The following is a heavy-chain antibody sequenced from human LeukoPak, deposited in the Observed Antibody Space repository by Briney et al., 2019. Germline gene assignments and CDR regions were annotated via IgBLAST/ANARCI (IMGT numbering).Heavy chain of an antibody. CDR3: AKAPFGVAQYYFDY. V-gene: IGHV3-30-3*01. Sequence: PGRSLRLSCAASGFTFSSYAMHWVRQAPGKGLEWVAVISYDGSNKYYADSVKGRFTISRDNSKNTLYLQMNSLRAEDTAVYYCAKAPFGVAQYYFDYWGQGTLVTVSS. J-gene: IGHJ4*02. CDR2: ISYDGSNK. D-gene: IGHD3-3*01. CDR1: GFTFSSYA.